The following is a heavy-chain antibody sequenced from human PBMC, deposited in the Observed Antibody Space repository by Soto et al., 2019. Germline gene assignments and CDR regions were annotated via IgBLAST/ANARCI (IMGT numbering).Heavy chain of an antibody. J-gene: IGHJ5*02. CDR2: IIPIVETP. CDR1: GGTFNSYD. D-gene: IGHD3-22*01. CDR3: ARLSRPNYYDTSGFFKDNWFDP. Sequence: SVKVSCKASGGTFNSYDINWVRQAPGQGLEWMGGIIPIVETPKYAQKFQGRVTITADESTNTVYMELSNLRSEDTAMYYCARLSRPNYYDTSGFFKDNWFDPWGQGTLVTVSS. V-gene: IGHV1-69*13.